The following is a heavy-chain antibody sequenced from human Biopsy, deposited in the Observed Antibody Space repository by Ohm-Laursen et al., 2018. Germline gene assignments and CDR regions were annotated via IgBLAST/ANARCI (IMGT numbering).Heavy chain of an antibody. CDR3: ARATNSTGWPYYYFYGMDV. CDR1: GGSISSYY. Sequence: SQTLSLTCTVSGGSISSYYWSWIRQTPGQGLEWVGYIYYFGSTNYNPSLKSRVTISVDTSKNQFSLRLNSVSVADTAVYYCARATNSTGWPYYYFYGMDVWGQGTTVTVSS. J-gene: IGHJ6*02. V-gene: IGHV4-59*01. CDR2: IYYFGST. D-gene: IGHD2/OR15-2a*01.